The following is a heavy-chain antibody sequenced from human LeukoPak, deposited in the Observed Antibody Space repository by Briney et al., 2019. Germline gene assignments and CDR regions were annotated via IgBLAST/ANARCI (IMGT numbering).Heavy chain of an antibody. CDR1: GFTVSSNY. CDR2: TYSGGST. J-gene: IGHJ4*02. Sequence: GGSLRLSCAASGFTVSSNYMSWVRQAPGKGLEWVSVTYSGGSTYYADSVKGRFTISRDNSKNTLYLQMNSLRAEDTAVYYCASYSGSYGYFDYWGQGTLVTVSS. CDR3: ASYSGSYGYFDY. D-gene: IGHD1-26*01. V-gene: IGHV3-53*01.